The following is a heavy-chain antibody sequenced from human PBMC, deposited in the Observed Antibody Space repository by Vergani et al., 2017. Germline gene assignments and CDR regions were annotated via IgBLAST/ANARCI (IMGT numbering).Heavy chain of an antibody. CDR2: IRSKANSYAT. Sequence: EVQLVESGGGLVQPGGSLKLSCAASGFTFSGSAMHWVRQASGQGLEWVGRIRSKANSYATAYAASVKGRFTISRDDSKNTAYLQMNSLTTEDTAVYYCTRLPPSTILGFFDYWGQGTRVTVSS. D-gene: IGHD3-3*01. J-gene: IGHJ4*02. CDR3: TRLPPSTILGFFDY. CDR1: GFTFSGSA. V-gene: IGHV3-73*01.